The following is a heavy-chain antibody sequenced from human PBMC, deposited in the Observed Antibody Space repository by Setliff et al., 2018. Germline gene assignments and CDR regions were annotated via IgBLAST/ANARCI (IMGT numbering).Heavy chain of an antibody. D-gene: IGHD5-18*01. CDR3: VRDRTAYSYGLDV. CDR1: GGSISPYF. J-gene: IGHJ6*02. Sequence: SETLSLTCTVSGGSISPYFWSWIRQPPGKGLEWIGYIYHNGNTNLNPSLKTRLTMSVDTSKNQFALNLRSVTAADTAVYYCVRDRTAYSYGLDVWAQGTTVTVSS. V-gene: IGHV4-59*01. CDR2: IYHNGNT.